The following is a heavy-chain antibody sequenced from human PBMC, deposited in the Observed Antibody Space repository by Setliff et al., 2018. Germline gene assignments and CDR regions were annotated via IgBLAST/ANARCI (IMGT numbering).Heavy chain of an antibody. D-gene: IGHD1-26*01. V-gene: IGHV4-59*08. CDR1: GDSMSFSY. Sequence: PSETLSLTCSVSGDSMSFSYWSWIWQPPGKGLEWIGYIYYSGSTDSHPSLKSRVSISIDTSKNQFSLNVRSVTAEDTAVYYCARVGSKPQLGWFDPWGQGTLVTVSS. CDR3: ARVGSKPQLGWFDP. J-gene: IGHJ5*02. CDR2: IYYSGST.